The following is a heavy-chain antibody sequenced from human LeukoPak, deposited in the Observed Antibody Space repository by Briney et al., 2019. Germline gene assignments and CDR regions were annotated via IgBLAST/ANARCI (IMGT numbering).Heavy chain of an antibody. CDR2: MNPNSGNT. CDR3: ARARAVMVYATWVHWFDP. CDR1: GYTFTSYD. D-gene: IGHD2-8*01. V-gene: IGHV1-8*01. J-gene: IGHJ5*02. Sequence: GASVKVSCKASGYTFTSYDINWVRQATGQGLEWMGWMNPNSGNTGYAQKFQGRVTMTRNTSISTAYMKLSSLRSEDTAVYYCARARAVMVYATWVHWFDPWGQGTLVTVSS.